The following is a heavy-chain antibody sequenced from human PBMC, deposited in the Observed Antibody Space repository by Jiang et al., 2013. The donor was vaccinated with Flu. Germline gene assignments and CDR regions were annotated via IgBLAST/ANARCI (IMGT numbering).Heavy chain of an antibody. J-gene: IGHJ6*02. CDR2: IDWDGDK. V-gene: IGHV2-70*01. Sequence: KPTQTLTLTCTFSGFSLSGDGMCVSWIRQPPGKALEWLALIDWDGDKYYSTSLKTRLTISKDSSKNXVVLTMTNMDPVDTGTYYCVRTNGMVEGGTYYGMDVWGRGTTVTVSS. D-gene: IGHD2-15*01. CDR1: GFSLSGDGMC. CDR3: VRTNGMVEGGTYYGMDV.